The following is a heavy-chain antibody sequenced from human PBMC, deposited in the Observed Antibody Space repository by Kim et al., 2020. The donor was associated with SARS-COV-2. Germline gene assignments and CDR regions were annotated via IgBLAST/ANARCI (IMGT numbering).Heavy chain of an antibody. V-gene: IGHV4-59*13. Sequence: SETLSLTCTVSGGSISSYYWSWIRQPPGKGLEWIGYIYYSGSTNYNPSLKSRVTISVDTSKNQFSLKLSSVTAADTAVYYCARVGDYDYIWGSYRQFGYYFDYWGQGTLVTVSS. CDR2: IYYSGST. D-gene: IGHD3-16*02. J-gene: IGHJ4*02. CDR3: ARVGDYDYIWGSYRQFGYYFDY. CDR1: GGSISSYY.